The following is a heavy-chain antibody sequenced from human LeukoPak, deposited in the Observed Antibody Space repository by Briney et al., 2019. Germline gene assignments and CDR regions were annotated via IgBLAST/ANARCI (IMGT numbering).Heavy chain of an antibody. J-gene: IGHJ4*02. CDR1: GFSLSTSGVG. CDR2: IYWDDDK. D-gene: IGHD3-10*01. CDR3: AHEADYYGSRSYQRLFDY. V-gene: IGHV2-5*02. Sequence: SGPTLVKPTQTLTLTCTFSGFSLSTSGVGVGWIRQPPGKALEWLALIYWDDDKRYSPSLKSRLTITKDTSKNQVVLTMTNMDPVDTATYYCAHEADYYGSRSYQRLFDYWGQGTLVTVSS.